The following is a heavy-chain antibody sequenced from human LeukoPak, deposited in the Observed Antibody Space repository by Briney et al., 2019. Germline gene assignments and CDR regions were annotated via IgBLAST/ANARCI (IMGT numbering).Heavy chain of an antibody. CDR2: IYPGDSDT. J-gene: IGHJ4*02. CDR1: GYSCSGYW. Sequence: DPGRTSGEGAGYSCSGYWIGVVRPLPKKVLEWMGIIYPGDSDTRYSPSFQGQVTISVDKSLGTAYLQWSSLKASDTAMYFCARHDPTGDYYLDYWGQGTLVTVSS. V-gene: IGHV5-51*01. CDR3: ARHDPTGDYYLDY. D-gene: IGHD4-17*01.